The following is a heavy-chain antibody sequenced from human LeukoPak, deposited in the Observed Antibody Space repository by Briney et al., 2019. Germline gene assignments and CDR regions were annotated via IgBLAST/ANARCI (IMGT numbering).Heavy chain of an antibody. CDR1: GFTFSRYW. CDR2: IKQDGSEK. J-gene: IGHJ4*02. D-gene: IGHD2-2*02. Sequence: GGSLRLSCAASGFTFSRYWMSWVRQAPGKGLEWVANIKQDGSEKGYVDSVKGRFTISRDNAKNSLYLQMNSLRAEDTAVYYCARSSDIVVVPAAIRPPDYWGQGTLVTVSS. CDR3: ARSSDIVVVPAAIRPPDY. V-gene: IGHV3-7*01.